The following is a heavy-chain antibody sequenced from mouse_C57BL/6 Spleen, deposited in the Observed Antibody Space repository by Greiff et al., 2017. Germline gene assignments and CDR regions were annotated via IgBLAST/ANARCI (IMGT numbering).Heavy chain of an antibody. CDR1: GYTFTSYW. CDR2: IYPGSGST. D-gene: IGHD1-1*01. Sequence: QVQLQQPGAELVKPGASVKMSCKASGYTFTSYWITWVKQRPGQGLEWIGDIYPGSGSTNYNEKFKSKATLTVDTSSSTAYIQLSSLTSEDSAVYCFARCEDYYGSEEYWGQGTTLTVSS. J-gene: IGHJ2*01. CDR3: ARCEDYYGSEEY. V-gene: IGHV1-55*01.